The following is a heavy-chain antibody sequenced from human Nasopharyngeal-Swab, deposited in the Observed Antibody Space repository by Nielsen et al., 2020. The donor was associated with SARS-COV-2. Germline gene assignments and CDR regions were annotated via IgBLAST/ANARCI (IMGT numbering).Heavy chain of an antibody. J-gene: IGHJ6*02. CDR3: AREAPQTARDYSYYAMDV. CDR1: GGSISSYY. V-gene: IGHV4-59*01. CDR2: IYYSGNT. D-gene: IGHD2-21*02. Sequence: SETLSLTCTVSGGSISSYYWNWIRQPPGKGLEWIGFIYYSGNTNYNPSLKSRVTILVATSKDQFSLKLSSVTAADTAVYYCAREAPQTARDYSYYAMDVWGQGTTVTVSS.